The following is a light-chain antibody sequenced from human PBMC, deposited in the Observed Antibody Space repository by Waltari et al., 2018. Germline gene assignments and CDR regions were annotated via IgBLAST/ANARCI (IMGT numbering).Light chain of an antibody. CDR1: SGHSNFV. CDR2: LKSDGSH. CDR3: QTWNTGNWI. V-gene: IGLV4-69*02. Sequence: QLVLTQSPSASASLGASVTLTCTLPSGHSNFVIAWHTQQPEKGPRFLMKLKSDGSHNKGDGIPDRFSGSSSGAERYLTISNLQSEDEADYFCQTWNTGNWIFGGGTKLTVL. J-gene: IGLJ2*01.